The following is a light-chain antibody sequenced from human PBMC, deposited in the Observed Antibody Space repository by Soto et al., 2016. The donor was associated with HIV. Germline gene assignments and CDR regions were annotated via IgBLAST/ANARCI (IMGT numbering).Light chain of an antibody. CDR3: QQYYSTPLT. CDR2: EAS. Sequence: DIQMTQSPSTLSASVGDRVTITCRASQSVSHWLAWYQQKPGKAPKLLIYEASSLESGVPSRFSGSGSGTDYTLTISSLQPEDFATYYCQQYYSTPLTFGGGTKVEDQT. J-gene: IGKJ4*01. CDR1: QSVSHW. V-gene: IGKV1-5*03.